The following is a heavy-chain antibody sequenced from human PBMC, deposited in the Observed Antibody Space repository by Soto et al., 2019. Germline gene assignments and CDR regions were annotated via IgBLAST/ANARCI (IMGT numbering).Heavy chain of an antibody. CDR3: AKHDRGDLRDF. Sequence: QLLLQQSGPGLLKPSETLSLTCTVSGDSFRSRDHYWGWIRQPPGKGLDWIGSIFYSGSTYYNPSLTSRGTISVDTSKNQFSLEGSSVIAADADVYYCAKHDRGDLRDFWGQGTLVAVSS. D-gene: IGHD3-10*01. CDR1: GDSFRSRDHY. CDR2: IFYSGST. J-gene: IGHJ4*02. V-gene: IGHV4-39*01.